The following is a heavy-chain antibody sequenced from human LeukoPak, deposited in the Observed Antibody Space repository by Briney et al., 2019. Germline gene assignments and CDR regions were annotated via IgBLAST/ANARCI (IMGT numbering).Heavy chain of an antibody. Sequence: GGSLRLSCAASGFTFSKYVLSWVRQAPGKGLEWVSEISGIGDKAYYADSVRGRFTISRDNSKTTVNLQMNSLRVEDTAMYYCAKSSSYYGSGSSQGVFDYWGQGTLVTVSS. CDR1: GFTFSKYV. CDR3: AKSSSYYGSGSSQGVFDY. V-gene: IGHV3-23*01. J-gene: IGHJ4*02. CDR2: ISGIGDKA. D-gene: IGHD3-10*01.